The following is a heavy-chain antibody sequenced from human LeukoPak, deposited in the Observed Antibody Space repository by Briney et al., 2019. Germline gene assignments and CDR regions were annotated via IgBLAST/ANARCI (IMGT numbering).Heavy chain of an antibody. J-gene: IGHJ5*02. CDR1: GFTFSSYD. Sequence: PGGSLRLSCAASGFTFSSYDMRWVRQATGKGLEWVSAIGTAGDTYYPGSVKGRFTISRDNSKNTLHLQMNSLRAEDTAVYYCARGGSLAVAGTDPWGQGTLVTVSS. CDR3: ARGGSLAVAGTDP. V-gene: IGHV3-13*01. D-gene: IGHD6-19*01. CDR2: IGTAGDT.